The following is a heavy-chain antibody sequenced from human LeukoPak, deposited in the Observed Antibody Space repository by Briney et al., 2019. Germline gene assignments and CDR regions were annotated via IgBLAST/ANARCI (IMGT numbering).Heavy chain of an antibody. V-gene: IGHV4-59*01. J-gene: IGHJ5*02. D-gene: IGHD6-13*01. CDR3: ARGETSSSWYQDDTNWFDP. Sequence: SETLSLTCTVSGGSISSYYWSWIRQPPGKGLEWIGYIYYSGSTNYNPSLKSRVTISVDTSKNQFSLKLSSATAADTAVYYCARGETSSSWYQDDTNWFDPWGQGTLVTVSP. CDR1: GGSISSYY. CDR2: IYYSGST.